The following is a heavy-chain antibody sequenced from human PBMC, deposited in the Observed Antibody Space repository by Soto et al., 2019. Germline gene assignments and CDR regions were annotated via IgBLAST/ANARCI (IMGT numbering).Heavy chain of an antibody. D-gene: IGHD3-9*01. J-gene: IGHJ6*02. CDR2: ISYDGSHK. CDR3: ATRPSGDYDILTGFPGMDV. Sequence: LSLSCAASGFNFSSHGLHWVRQAPGKGLEWVAVISYDGSHKLSTESVKGRFTISRDNSKNTLHLQMNSLRPEDTAVYYCATRPSGDYDILTGFPGMDVWGQGTTVTVSS. CDR1: GFNFSSHG. V-gene: IGHV3-30*03.